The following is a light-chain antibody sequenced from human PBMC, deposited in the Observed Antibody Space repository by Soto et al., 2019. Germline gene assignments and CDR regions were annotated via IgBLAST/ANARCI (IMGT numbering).Light chain of an antibody. J-gene: IGKJ4*01. Sequence: EIVLTQSPGTLSLSPGERATLSCRASQSVSSSYIAWYQQKPGQAPRLLIYGASSRATGIPDRFSGSGSGTDFTLSISRLEPEDFAVYFCQQYGSSPALTFGGGTKVAIK. V-gene: IGKV3-20*01. CDR2: GAS. CDR1: QSVSSSY. CDR3: QQYGSSPALT.